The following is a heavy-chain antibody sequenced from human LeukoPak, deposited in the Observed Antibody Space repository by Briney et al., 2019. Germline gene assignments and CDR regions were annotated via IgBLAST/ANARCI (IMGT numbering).Heavy chain of an antibody. Sequence: SETLSLTCTVSGDSINSHHWNWVRQPPGKGLEWIGYMYYSGSTMYNRSLKSRVAISIDTSKNQFSLKLSSVTAADTAVYYCARDTYDYYFDPWGQGILVTVSS. V-gene: IGHV4-59*11. CDR2: MYYSGST. CDR3: ARDTYDYYFDP. J-gene: IGHJ5*02. CDR1: GDSINSHH. D-gene: IGHD1-26*01.